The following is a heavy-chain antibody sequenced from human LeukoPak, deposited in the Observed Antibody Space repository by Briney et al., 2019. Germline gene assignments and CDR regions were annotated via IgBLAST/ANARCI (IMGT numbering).Heavy chain of an antibody. D-gene: IGHD2-15*01. CDR1: GGSISSYY. Sequence: PSETLSLTCTVSGGSISSYYWSWIRQPPGKGLEWIGYIYYSGSTYYNPSLKSRVTISVDTSKNQFSLKLSSVTAADTAVYYCARNVVAEYFDYWGQGTLVTVSS. V-gene: IGHV4-59*08. J-gene: IGHJ4*02. CDR3: ARNVVAEYFDY. CDR2: IYYSGST.